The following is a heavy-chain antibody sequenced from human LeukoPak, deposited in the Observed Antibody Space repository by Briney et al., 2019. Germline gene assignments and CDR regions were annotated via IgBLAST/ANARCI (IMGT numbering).Heavy chain of an antibody. V-gene: IGHV3-7*01. CDR1: GFTFSSYW. CDR3: ARDQSIAAAGMRFDI. D-gene: IGHD6-13*01. J-gene: IGHJ3*02. Sequence: GGSLRLSCAASGFTFSSYWMSWVRQAPGKGLEWVANIKQDGSGKYYVASVKGRFTISRDNAKTSLYLQMNSLRAEDTAVYYCARDQSIAAAGMRFDIWGQGTMVTVSS. CDR2: IKQDGSGK.